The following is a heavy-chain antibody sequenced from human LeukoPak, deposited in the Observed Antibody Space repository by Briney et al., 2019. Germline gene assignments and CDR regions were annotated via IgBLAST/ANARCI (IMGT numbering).Heavy chain of an antibody. D-gene: IGHD3-9*01. CDR3: ARRYFSPKVGMDV. Sequence: GGSLRLSCAASGFTLSSYAMSWVRQAPGKGLEWVSYISSSGSTIYYADSVKGRFTISRDNAKNSLYLQMNSLRAEDTAVYYCARRYFSPKVGMDVWGQGTTVTVSS. V-gene: IGHV3-48*04. J-gene: IGHJ6*02. CDR2: ISSSGSTI. CDR1: GFTLSSYA.